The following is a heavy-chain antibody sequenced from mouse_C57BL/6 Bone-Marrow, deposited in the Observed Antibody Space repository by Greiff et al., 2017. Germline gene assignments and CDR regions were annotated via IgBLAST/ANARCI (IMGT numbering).Heavy chain of an antibody. CDR3: TTEHDGDWDGYFDY. D-gene: IGHD4-1*01. CDR2: IDPENGDT. Sequence: EVQLQESGAELVRPGASVKLSCTASGFNIKDDYMHWVKQRPEQGLEWIGWIDPENGDTESASKFQGKATITADPSSNTAYLQLSSVTSEDTAVYYCTTEHDGDWDGYFDYWGQGTTLTVSS. CDR1: GFNIKDDY. V-gene: IGHV14-4*01. J-gene: IGHJ2*01.